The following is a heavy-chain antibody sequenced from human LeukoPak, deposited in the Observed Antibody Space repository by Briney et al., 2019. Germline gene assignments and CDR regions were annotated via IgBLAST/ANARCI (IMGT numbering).Heavy chain of an antibody. V-gene: IGHV1-46*01. D-gene: IGHD2-15*01. CDR1: GYTFTSYF. J-gene: IGHJ6*02. CDR2: INPSGGSA. Sequence: ASVKVSCKASGYTFTSYFIHWVRQAPGQGFEWMGIINPSGGSANYAQTFQGRVTMTRDTSTSTVYMEMSSLRSEDTAVYYCARESRSGGSCPYYYYGMDVWGQGTTVTVSS. CDR3: ARESRSGGSCPYYYYGMDV.